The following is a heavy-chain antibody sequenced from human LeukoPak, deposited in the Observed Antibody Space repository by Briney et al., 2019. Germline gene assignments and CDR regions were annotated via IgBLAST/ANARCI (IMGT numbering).Heavy chain of an antibody. J-gene: IGHJ5*02. Sequence: PSETLSLTCTVSGGSISSSSYYWGWIRQPPGKGLEWIGSIYYSGSTNYNPSLKSRVTISVDTSKNQFSLKLSSVTAADTAVYYCARDKRGDPLGTNWFDPWGQGTLVTVSS. D-gene: IGHD1/OR15-1a*01. CDR1: GGSISSSSYY. CDR3: ARDKRGDPLGTNWFDP. CDR2: IYYSGST. V-gene: IGHV4-39*07.